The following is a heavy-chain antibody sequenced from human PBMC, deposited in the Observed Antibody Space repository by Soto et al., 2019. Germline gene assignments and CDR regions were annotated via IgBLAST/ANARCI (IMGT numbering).Heavy chain of an antibody. CDR3: ARVVDSSGYPFDY. CDR1: GGSISSGGYY. D-gene: IGHD3-22*01. CDR2: IYYRGST. V-gene: IGHV4-31*03. Sequence: KASETLSLTCTVSGGSISSGGYYWTWIRQHPGKGLEWIGCIYYRGSTHHNPSLKSRVTISVDTSKNQFSLKLSSVTAADTAVYYCARVVDSSGYPFDYWGQGTLVTVSS. J-gene: IGHJ4*02.